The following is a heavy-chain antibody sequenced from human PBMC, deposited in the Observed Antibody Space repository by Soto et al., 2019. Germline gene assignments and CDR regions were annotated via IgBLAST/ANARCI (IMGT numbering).Heavy chain of an antibody. CDR2: LIPIFGTA. CDR1: GGTFSNYS. Sequence: ASVKVSCKASGGTFSNYSISWVRRAPGQGLEWMGGLIPIFGTANYAQKFQGRVTITADESTSTAYMELTSLRSQDTAVYYCAKGVRYNWNYFDYWGQGTLVTVSS. J-gene: IGHJ4*02. D-gene: IGHD1-20*01. CDR3: AKGVRYNWNYFDY. V-gene: IGHV1-69*13.